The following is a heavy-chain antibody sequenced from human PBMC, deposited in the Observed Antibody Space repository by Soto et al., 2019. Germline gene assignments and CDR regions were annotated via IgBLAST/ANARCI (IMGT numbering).Heavy chain of an antibody. Sequence: ASVKVSCKASGCTFTTYGISWVRQAPGQGLEWMGWISGDSRHINYAPSVQGRVTMTADTSTSTAYMEVRSLRTDDTAVYYCARDQKVYCSTTSCPNFDYWGQGTLVTVSS. V-gene: IGHV1-18*04. CDR2: ISGDSRHI. J-gene: IGHJ4*02. CDR1: GCTFTTYG. CDR3: ARDQKVYCSTTSCPNFDY. D-gene: IGHD2-2*01.